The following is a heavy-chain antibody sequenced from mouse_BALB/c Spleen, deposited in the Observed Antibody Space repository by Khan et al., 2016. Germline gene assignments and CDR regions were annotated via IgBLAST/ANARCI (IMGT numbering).Heavy chain of an antibody. D-gene: IGHD3-1*01. J-gene: IGHJ2*01. CDR2: INPSSGYT. Sequence: QVQLQQSGAELVKPGASVKMSCKASGYTFTSYTMHWVKQRPGQGLEWIGYINPSSGYTKYNQKFKDKATLTADTSSSTAYMQLSSLTSEDSAVYYCARKSTRASYWGQGTTLTVSS. V-gene: IGHV1-4*01. CDR1: GYTFTSYT. CDR3: ARKSTRASY.